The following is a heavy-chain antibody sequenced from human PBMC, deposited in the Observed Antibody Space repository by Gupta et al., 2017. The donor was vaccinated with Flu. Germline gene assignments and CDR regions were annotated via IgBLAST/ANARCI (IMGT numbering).Heavy chain of an antibody. V-gene: IGHV3-15*01. Sequence: VQLVESGGGLVTPGGPLSLSCAAAVFTYSNAWLSWVRQDKGKGREWVGLIKSITAGRTTDYAPPVKGRFPIARDDSKNTLYRQMNSLKTEDTGGYYCTADDRAYYCTDYWGQGTLVTVSS. J-gene: IGHJ4*02. CDR1: VFTYSNAW. CDR3: TADDRAYYCTDY. CDR2: IKSITAGRTT. D-gene: IGHD2-21*01.